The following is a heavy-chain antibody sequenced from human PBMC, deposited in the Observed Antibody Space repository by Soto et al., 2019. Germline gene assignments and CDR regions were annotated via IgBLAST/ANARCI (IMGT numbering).Heavy chain of an antibody. Sequence: QLQLQESGPGLVKPSETLSLMCTVSGCSISSSTYCWGWIRQPPGKGLEWIGSSSYSGRTYYNPSLKCRVAITVDPSKSQFSLTLRSVTAADTAVYYCARLVGPRPTRPLSHDWGQGTLVTVSS. D-gene: IGHD6-6*01. V-gene: IGHV4-39*01. J-gene: IGHJ4*02. CDR1: GCSISSSTYC. CDR2: SSYSGRT. CDR3: ARLVGPRPTRPLSHD.